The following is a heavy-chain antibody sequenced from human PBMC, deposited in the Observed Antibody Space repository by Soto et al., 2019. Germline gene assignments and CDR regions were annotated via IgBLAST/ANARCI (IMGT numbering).Heavy chain of an antibody. Sequence: GAAVKVSCKVSVYIFSDYGINWVRLAPGQGLEWMGWIIPYNDNTKYAENFQGRVTLNTDTSTNTVYMELRSPTPDATGVYFCARKPYSHYYGMDFWGQGTPVTVSS. CDR3: ARKPYSHYYGMDF. D-gene: IGHD2-21*01. J-gene: IGHJ6*02. CDR2: IIPYNDNT. V-gene: IGHV1-18*01. CDR1: VYIFSDYG.